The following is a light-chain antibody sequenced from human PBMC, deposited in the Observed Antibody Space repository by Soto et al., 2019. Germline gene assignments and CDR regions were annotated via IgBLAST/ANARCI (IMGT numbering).Light chain of an antibody. CDR3: QQYYHWPRT. CDR1: ERISSN. V-gene: IGKV3-15*01. J-gene: IGKJ1*01. Sequence: DIVLTQSPATLSLSPGNRVTLSCRANERISSNLAWYQQKLGQAPRLLIYGASTRATGVPDRFTGSGSGTDFILTITSLQSEDFGIYYCQQYYHWPRTFGQGTKVDI. CDR2: GAS.